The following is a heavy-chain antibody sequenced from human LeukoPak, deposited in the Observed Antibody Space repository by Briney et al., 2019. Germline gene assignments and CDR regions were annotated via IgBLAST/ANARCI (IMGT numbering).Heavy chain of an antibody. V-gene: IGHV3-30*03. D-gene: IGHD3-10*01. CDR3: ARDAGFGELLSPIDY. CDR2: ISYDGSNK. Sequence: GGSLRLSCAASGFTFSHYGVRWVRQAPGKGLERVAVISYDGSNKYYADSVKGRFTISRDNSKNTVYLQMNSLRAEDTAVYYCARDAGFGELLSPIDYWGQGTLVTVSS. CDR1: GFTFSHYG. J-gene: IGHJ4*02.